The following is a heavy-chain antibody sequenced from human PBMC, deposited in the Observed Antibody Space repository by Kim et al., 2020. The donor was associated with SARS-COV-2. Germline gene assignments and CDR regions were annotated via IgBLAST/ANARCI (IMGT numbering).Heavy chain of an antibody. CDR1: SGSISPYY. CDR2: VSYTGST. J-gene: IGHJ4*02. Sequence: SETLSLTCTVSSGSISPYYWSWIRQPPGKRLEWIGYVSYTGSTNYNPSLKSRVTISVDTSKNQFSLKLSSVTAADTALYYCARVGRLNWTEAYYFDHWGQGTLVTVSS. CDR3: ARVGRLNWTEAYYFDH. V-gene: IGHV4-59*01. D-gene: IGHD2-8*02.